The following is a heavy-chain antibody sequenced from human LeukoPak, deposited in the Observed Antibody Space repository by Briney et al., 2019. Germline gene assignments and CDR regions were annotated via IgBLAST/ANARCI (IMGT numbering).Heavy chain of an antibody. V-gene: IGHV1-18*01. CDR1: GYTFTSYG. J-gene: IGHJ6*02. CDR2: ISAYNGNT. D-gene: IGHD4-17*01. CDR3: ARGGRFGSYGDYYYYYGMDV. Sequence: ASVKVSCKASGYTFTSYGISWARQAPGQGLEWMGWISAYNGNTNYAQKLQGRVTMTTDTSTSTAYMELRSLRSDDTAVYYCARGGRFGSYGDYYYYYGMDVWGQGTTVTVSS.